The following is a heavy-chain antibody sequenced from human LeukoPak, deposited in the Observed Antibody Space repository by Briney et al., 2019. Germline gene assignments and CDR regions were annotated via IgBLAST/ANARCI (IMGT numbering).Heavy chain of an antibody. CDR2: ISSSGSTI. V-gene: IGHV3-11*01. J-gene: IGHJ3*02. CDR1: GFTFSDYY. CDR3: ATDTATEARHI. Sequence: GGSLRLSCAASGFTFSDYYMSWIRQAPGKGLEWVSYISSSGSTIYYADSVKGRFTISRDNAKNSLYLQMNSLKADDTAVYYCATDTATEARHIWGQGTTVTVSS. D-gene: IGHD2-21*02.